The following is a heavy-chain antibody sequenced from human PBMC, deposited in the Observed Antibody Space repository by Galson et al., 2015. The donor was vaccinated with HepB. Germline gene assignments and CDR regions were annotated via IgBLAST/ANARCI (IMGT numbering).Heavy chain of an antibody. J-gene: IGHJ4*02. Sequence: SVKVSCKASGYTFTSYYMHWVRQAPGQGLEWMGIINPSGGSTSYAQKFQGRVTMTRDTSTSTVYMELSSLRSEDTAVYYCAGAPSGSYYHTYFDYWGQGTLVTVSS. CDR3: AGAPSGSYYHTYFDY. CDR2: INPSGGST. V-gene: IGHV1-46*01. D-gene: IGHD1-26*01. CDR1: GYTFTSYY.